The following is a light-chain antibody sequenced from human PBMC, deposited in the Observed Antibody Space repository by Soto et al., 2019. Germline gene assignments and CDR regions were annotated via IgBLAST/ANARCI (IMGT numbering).Light chain of an antibody. Sequence: EIVLTQSPATLSLSPGERATLSCRASQSVSSYLAWYQQKPGQAPRLLIYDTSYRATGVPDRFSGSGSGTDFTLTISRLEPEDSAVYYCQQYDSSPWTFGQGTKVDIK. V-gene: IGKV3-20*01. CDR3: QQYDSSPWT. CDR1: QSVSSY. CDR2: DTS. J-gene: IGKJ1*01.